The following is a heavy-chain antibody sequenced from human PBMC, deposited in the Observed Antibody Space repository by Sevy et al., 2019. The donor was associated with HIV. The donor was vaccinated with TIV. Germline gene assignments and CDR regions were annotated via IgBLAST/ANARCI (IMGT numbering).Heavy chain of an antibody. CDR1: GFTFSSYD. Sequence: GGSLRLSCTASGFTFSSYDMNWVRQAPGKGLEWVSKISSSGSSIYYADSVKGRFTISRDNAKNSLHLQMNSLRAEDTAVSYCTRNGGAFDNAFEPWGQGTLVTVSS. D-gene: IGHD2-8*01. CDR3: TRNGGAFDNAFEP. CDR2: ISSSGSSI. V-gene: IGHV3-48*03. J-gene: IGHJ5*02.